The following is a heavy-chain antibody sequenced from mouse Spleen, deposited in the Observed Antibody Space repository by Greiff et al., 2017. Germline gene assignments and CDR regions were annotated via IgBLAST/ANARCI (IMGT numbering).Heavy chain of an antibody. Sequence: EVKLQESGGGLVKPGGSLKLSCAASGFTFSDYGMHWVRQAPEKGLEWVAYISSGSSTIYYADTVKGRFTISRDNAKNTLFLQMTSLRSEDTAMYYCARGDSSGFPFWGQGTTLTVSS. D-gene: IGHD3-2*01. CDR2: ISSGSSTI. CDR3: ARGDSSGFPF. CDR1: GFTFSDYG. J-gene: IGHJ2*01. V-gene: IGHV5-17*01.